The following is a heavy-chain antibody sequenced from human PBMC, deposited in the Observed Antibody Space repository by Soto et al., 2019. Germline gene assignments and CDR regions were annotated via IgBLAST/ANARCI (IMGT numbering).Heavy chain of an antibody. Sequence: QVQLQESGPGLVKPSETLSLTCTVSGGSISSDSWSWIRQSPGKALEWIGYSYYNGATKYNPSLKSRVTISVDTSQNQFSLRLTSVTAADTAVYYCARRSRSSSGWYFLDYWGQGTLVTVSS. D-gene: IGHD6-19*01. CDR1: GGSISSDS. CDR3: ARRSRSSSGWYFLDY. CDR2: SYYNGAT. J-gene: IGHJ4*02. V-gene: IGHV4-59*01.